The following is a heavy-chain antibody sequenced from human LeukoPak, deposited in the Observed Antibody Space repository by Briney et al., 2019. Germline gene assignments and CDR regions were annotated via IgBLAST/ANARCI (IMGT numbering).Heavy chain of an antibody. CDR3: ARVSLYCSSTSCPPEY. CDR1: GFTFSDYY. V-gene: IGHV3-11*01. Sequence: PGGSLRLSCAASGFTFSDYYMSWIRQAPGKGLEWVSYISSSGSTIYYADSVKGRFTISRDNSKNTLYLQMNSLRAEDTAVYYCARVSLYCSSTSCPPEYWGQGTLVTVSS. D-gene: IGHD2-2*01. CDR2: ISSSGSTI. J-gene: IGHJ4*02.